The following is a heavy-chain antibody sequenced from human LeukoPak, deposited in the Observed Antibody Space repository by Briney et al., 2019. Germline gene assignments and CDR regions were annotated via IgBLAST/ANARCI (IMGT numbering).Heavy chain of an antibody. J-gene: IGHJ6*03. CDR1: VGSFSGYY. D-gene: IGHD3-10*01. CDR2: INHSGST. Sequence: SETLSLTCAVYVGSFSGYYWSWIRQPPGEGLEWIGEINHSGSTNYNSSLKSRVTISVDTSKNQFSLKLSSVTAADTAMYYCARGYYGSGSHCCHMDVWGKGTTITVS. CDR3: ARGYYGSGSHCCHMDV. V-gene: IGHV4-34*01.